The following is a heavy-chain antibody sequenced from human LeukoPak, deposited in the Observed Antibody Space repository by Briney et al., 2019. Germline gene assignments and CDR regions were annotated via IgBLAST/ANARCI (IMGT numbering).Heavy chain of an antibody. CDR3: AKDRVYYSSSWSALFDY. J-gene: IGHJ4*02. D-gene: IGHD6-13*01. V-gene: IGHV3-30*02. CDR2: IRYDGSNK. CDR1: GFTFSSYG. Sequence: TGGSLRLSCAASGFTFSSYGMHWVRQAPGKGLEWVAFIRYDGSNKYYADSVKGRFTISRDNSKNTMYLRMNTLRPEDTAVYYCAKDRVYYSSSWSALFDYWGQGTLVTVSS.